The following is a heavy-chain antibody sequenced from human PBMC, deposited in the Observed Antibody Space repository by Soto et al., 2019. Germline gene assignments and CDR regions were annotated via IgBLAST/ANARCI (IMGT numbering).Heavy chain of an antibody. CDR3: ARHEIEDQTDWFDP. Sequence: PSETLSLTCTVSGGSISSSSYYWGWIRQPPGKGLEWIGSIYYSGSTYYNPSLKSRVTISVDTSKNQFSLKLSSVTAADTAVYYCARHEIEDQTDWFDPRGQGTLVTVSS. CDR2: IYYSGST. V-gene: IGHV4-39*01. CDR1: GGSISSSSYY. J-gene: IGHJ5*02.